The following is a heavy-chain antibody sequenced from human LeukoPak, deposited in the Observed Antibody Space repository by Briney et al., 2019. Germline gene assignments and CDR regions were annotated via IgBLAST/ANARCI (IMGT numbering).Heavy chain of an antibody. D-gene: IGHD6-6*01. CDR1: GGSISSYY. CDR3: ARQRRSSSSNWFDP. V-gene: IGHV4-4*09. CDR2: IYTSGST. J-gene: IGHJ5*02. Sequence: SETLSLTCTVSGGSISSYYWSWIRQPPGKGLEWIGYIYTSGSTNYNPSLKSRVTIPVDTSKNQFSLKLSSVTAADTAVYYCARQRRSSSSNWFDPWGQGTLVTVSS.